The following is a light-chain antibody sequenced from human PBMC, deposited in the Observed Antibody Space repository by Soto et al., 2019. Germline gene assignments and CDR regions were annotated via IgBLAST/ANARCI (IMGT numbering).Light chain of an antibody. CDR1: QSISVW. J-gene: IGKJ1*01. CDR2: KAS. V-gene: IGKV1-5*03. CDR3: QQYNSYSPT. Sequence: DIQMTQSPSTLSASVGDRVTITCRASQSISVWLAWYQQKAGKAPNLLIYKASRLESGVPSRFSGSGSVTEFTLTISGLQPGDSATYYCQQYNSYSPTFDQGTKVEVK.